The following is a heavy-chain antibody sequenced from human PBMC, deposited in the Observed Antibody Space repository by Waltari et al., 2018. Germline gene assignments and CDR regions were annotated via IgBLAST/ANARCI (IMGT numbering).Heavy chain of an antibody. D-gene: IGHD6-19*01. V-gene: IGHV1-69-2*01. Sequence: EVQLVQSGAEVKKPGATVKISCKASGYTFTDYYMHWVQQAPGKGLEWMGRVDPEDGETIYAEKFQGRVTITADTSTDTAYMELSSLRSEDTAVYYCAIRAVAGHPYAFDIWGQGTMVTVSS. CDR2: VDPEDGET. J-gene: IGHJ3*02. CDR3: AIRAVAGHPYAFDI. CDR1: GYTFTDYY.